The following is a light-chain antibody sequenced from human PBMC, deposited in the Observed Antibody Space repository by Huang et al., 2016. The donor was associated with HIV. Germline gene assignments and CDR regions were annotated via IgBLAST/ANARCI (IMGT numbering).Light chain of an antibody. CDR3: QQYGNSPLT. CDR1: QRGSTDY. Sequence: ETVLTQSPGILSLSPGERATLSCRASQRGSTDYLAWYQQKPGQAPRLLIHGATVRATGIPDRFSGSGSGTDFTLTINRLEPEDFALYYCQQYGNSPLTFGGGTEVEIK. CDR2: GAT. J-gene: IGKJ4*01. V-gene: IGKV3-20*01.